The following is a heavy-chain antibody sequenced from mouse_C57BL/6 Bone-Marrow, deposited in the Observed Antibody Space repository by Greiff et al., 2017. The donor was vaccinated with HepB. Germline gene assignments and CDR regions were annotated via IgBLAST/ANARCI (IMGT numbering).Heavy chain of an antibody. CDR3: ALDGYPPYYAMDY. J-gene: IGHJ4*01. V-gene: IGHV1-55*01. D-gene: IGHD2-3*01. CDR1: GYTFTSYW. Sequence: QVQLQQPGAELVKPGASVKMSCKASGYTFTSYWMTWVKQRPGQGLEWIGDIYPGSGSTNYNEKFKSKATLTVDTSYSTAYMQLSSLTSEDSAVYYCALDGYPPYYAMDYWGQGTSVTVSS. CDR2: IYPGSGST.